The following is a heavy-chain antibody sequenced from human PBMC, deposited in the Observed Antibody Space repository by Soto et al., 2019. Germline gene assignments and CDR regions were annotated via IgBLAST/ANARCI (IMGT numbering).Heavy chain of an antibody. Sequence: WLKKTPSRGLEWLGRTYYRSKWYNDYAVSVKSRITINPDTSKNQFSLQLNSVTPEDTAVYYCARSEVYYLVYYYGMDVWGQGTTVTVSS. V-gene: IGHV6-1*01. J-gene: IGHJ6*02. D-gene: IGHD2-8*01. CDR3: ARSEVYYLVYYYGMDV. CDR2: TYYRSKWYN.